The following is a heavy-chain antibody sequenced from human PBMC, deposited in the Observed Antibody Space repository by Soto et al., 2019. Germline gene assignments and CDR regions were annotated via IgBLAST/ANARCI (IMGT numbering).Heavy chain of an antibody. CDR2: IYYSGST. CDR3: AGRGPIVADNGRHLDF. V-gene: IGHV4-39*01. D-gene: IGHD1-26*01. CDR1: GGSISSSSYY. Sequence: SETLSLTCTVSGGSISSSSYYWGWIRQPPGKGLEWIGSIYYSGSTYYNPSLKSRVTISVDTSKNQFSLKLSSVTAADTAFYYCAGRGPIVADNGRHLDFRGHGTLVTVSS. J-gene: IGHJ4*03.